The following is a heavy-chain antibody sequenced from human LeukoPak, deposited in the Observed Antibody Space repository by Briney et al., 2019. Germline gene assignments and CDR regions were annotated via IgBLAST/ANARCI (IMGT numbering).Heavy chain of an antibody. CDR3: ARGLVAAGTDY. CDR2: IYHSGST. CDR1: GGSISSGNW. Sequence: PSGTLSLTCAVSGGSISSGNWWSWVPQRPGKGLEWSGQIYHSGSTNYNPTLKSRATISVEKSMNQFSVSLTSVTAADTAVYYCARGLVAAGTDYWGQGTLVTVSS. J-gene: IGHJ4*02. V-gene: IGHV4-4*02. D-gene: IGHD6-13*01.